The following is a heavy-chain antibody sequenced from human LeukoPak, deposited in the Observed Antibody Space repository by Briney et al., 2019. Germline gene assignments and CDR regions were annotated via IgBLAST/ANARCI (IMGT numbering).Heavy chain of an antibody. D-gene: IGHD3-10*01. J-gene: IGHJ5*02. CDR2: ISAYNGNT. CDR3: ARGRDHYGSGYRVLWFDP. Sequence: ASVTVSFKASGYTFTSYGISWVRQAPGQGLEWMGWISAYNGNTNYAQKLQGRVTMTTDTSTSTAYMELRSLRPDDTAVYYCARGRDHYGSGYRVLWFDPWGQGTLVTVSS. V-gene: IGHV1-18*01. CDR1: GYTFTSYG.